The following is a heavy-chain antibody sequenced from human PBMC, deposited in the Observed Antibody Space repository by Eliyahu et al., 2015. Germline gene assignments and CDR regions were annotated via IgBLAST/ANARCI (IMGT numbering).Heavy chain of an antibody. V-gene: IGHV1-58*01. J-gene: IGHJ4*02. CDR3: AYRDGYNQPLFDY. D-gene: IGHD5-24*01. CDR2: IVVGSGNT. Sequence: QWVRQARGQRLEWIGWIVVGSGNTNYAQKFQERVTITRDMSTSTAYMELSSLRSEDTAVYYCAYRDGYNQPLFDYWGQGTLVTVSS.